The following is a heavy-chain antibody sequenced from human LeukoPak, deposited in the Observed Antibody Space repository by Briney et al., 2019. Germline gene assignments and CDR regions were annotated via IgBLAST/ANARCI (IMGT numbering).Heavy chain of an antibody. CDR2: MSSSSSTI. CDR3: AREPSDV. Sequence: GGALRLSCAASGFTFSSYSMNWVRQAPGKGREGVSYMSSSSSTIYYADSVKGRFTISRDNAKDSLYLQMNSRRAEDTAVYYCAREPSDVWGQGTTVTVSS. J-gene: IGHJ6*02. CDR1: GFTFSSYS. V-gene: IGHV3-48*04.